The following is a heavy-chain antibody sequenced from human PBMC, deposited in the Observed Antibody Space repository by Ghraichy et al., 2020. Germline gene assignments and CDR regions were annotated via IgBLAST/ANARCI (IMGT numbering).Heavy chain of an antibody. J-gene: IGHJ6*02. V-gene: IGHV3-21*01. CDR3: ARVTHCSSTSCYEAEGYYGMDV. CDR1: GFTFSSYS. Sequence: GGSLRLSCAASGFTFSSYSMNWVRQAPGKGLEWVSSISSSSSYIYYADSVKGRFTISRDNAKNSLYLQMNSLRAEDTAVYYCARVTHCSSTSCYEAEGYYGMDVWGQGTTVTVSS. D-gene: IGHD2-2*01. CDR2: ISSSSSYI.